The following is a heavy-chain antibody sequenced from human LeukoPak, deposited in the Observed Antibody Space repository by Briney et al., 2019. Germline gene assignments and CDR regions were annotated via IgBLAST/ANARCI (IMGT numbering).Heavy chain of an antibody. D-gene: IGHD2-15*01. CDR1: GFTFSDYY. Sequence: PGGSLRLSCAASGFTFSDYYMSWIRQAPGKGLEWVSYISSSSGYTNYADSVKGRFTISRDNARNSLYLQMNSLRAEDTAVYYCARFNPLYCSGGSCYGEGAFQHWGQGTLVTVSS. J-gene: IGHJ1*01. CDR2: ISSSSGYT. V-gene: IGHV3-11*06. CDR3: ARFNPLYCSGGSCYGEGAFQH.